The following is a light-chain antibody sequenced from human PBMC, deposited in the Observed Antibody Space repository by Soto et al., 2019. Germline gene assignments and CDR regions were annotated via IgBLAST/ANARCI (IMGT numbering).Light chain of an antibody. CDR2: DVT. CDR3: CSYAGSYTYV. CDR1: NSDVGTFYF. V-gene: IGLV2-11*01. Sequence: QSALAQPRSVSGSPGQSVTISCTGTNSDVGTFYFVSWYQQYPDKGPKLIIYDVTERPSGVPDRSSGSKSGNTASLTISGLQAEDEADYYCCSYAGSYTYVFGSGTKV. J-gene: IGLJ1*01.